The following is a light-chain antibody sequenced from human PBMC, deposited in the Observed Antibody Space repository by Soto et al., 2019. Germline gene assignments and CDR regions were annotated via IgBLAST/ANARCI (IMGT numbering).Light chain of an antibody. CDR3: QQYNNWPTWT. CDR2: ATS. V-gene: IGKV3D-15*01. J-gene: IGKJ1*01. CDR1: QSVSSN. Sequence: EIVMTQSPVTLSVSPGERATLSCRASQSVSSNLAWYQQKPGLAPRLLIYATSSRATGIPARFSGSGSGTEFTLTISSLQSEDFAVYYCQQYNNWPTWTFGQGTKVDIK.